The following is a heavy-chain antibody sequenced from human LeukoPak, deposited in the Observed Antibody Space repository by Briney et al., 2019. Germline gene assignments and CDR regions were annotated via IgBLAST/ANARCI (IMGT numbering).Heavy chain of an antibody. J-gene: IGHJ4*02. CDR3: ARHRPSITGTVDGFDY. Sequence: HGESLKISCKGSGYSFTSYWIGWVRQMPGKGLEWMGIIYPGDSDTRYSPSFQGQVTISADKSISTAYLQWSSLKASDTAMYYCARHRPSITGTVDGFDYWGQGTLVTVSS. D-gene: IGHD1-7*01. CDR1: GYSFTSYW. CDR2: IYPGDSDT. V-gene: IGHV5-51*01.